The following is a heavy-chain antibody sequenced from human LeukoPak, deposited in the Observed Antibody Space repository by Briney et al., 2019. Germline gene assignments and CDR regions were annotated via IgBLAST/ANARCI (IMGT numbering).Heavy chain of an antibody. CDR2: ISSSSSYI. CDR1: GFTFSSYS. V-gene: IGHV3-21*01. CDR3: ARDNSRDYDILTGYYGRSFDY. D-gene: IGHD3-9*01. J-gene: IGHJ4*02. Sequence: GGSLRLSCAASGFTFSSYSMNWVRQAPGKGLEWVSSISSSSSYIYYADSVKGRFTISRDNAKNSLYLQMYSLRAEDTAVYYCARDNSRDYDILTGYYGRSFDYWGQGTLVAVSS.